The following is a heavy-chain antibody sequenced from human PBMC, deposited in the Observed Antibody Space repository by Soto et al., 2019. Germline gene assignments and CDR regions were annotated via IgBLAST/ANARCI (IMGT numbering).Heavy chain of an antibody. D-gene: IGHD3-16*02. CDR3: ARDWPWGTYRFGGVIVIDY. J-gene: IGHJ4*02. CDR1: GYTCTSYG. Sequence: ASVKVSCKASGYTCTSYGISWVRQAPGQGLEWMGWISAYNGNTNYAQKLQGRVTMTTDTSTSTAYMELRSLRSDDTAVYYCARDWPWGTYRFGGVIVIDYWGQGTLVTVSS. CDR2: ISAYNGNT. V-gene: IGHV1-18*01.